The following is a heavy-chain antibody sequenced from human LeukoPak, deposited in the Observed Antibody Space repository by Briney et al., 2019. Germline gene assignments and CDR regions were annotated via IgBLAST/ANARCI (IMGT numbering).Heavy chain of an antibody. D-gene: IGHD6-6*01. Sequence: ASVKVSCKASGYTFTGYYMHWVRQAPGQGLEWMGWINPNNGGTNYAQKFQGRVTMTRDTSISTAYMELSRLRSDDTAVYYCAREGRLIAARPGVDYWGQGTLVTVSS. CDR2: INPNNGGT. CDR3: AREGRLIAARPGVDY. J-gene: IGHJ4*02. CDR1: GYTFTGYY. V-gene: IGHV1-2*02.